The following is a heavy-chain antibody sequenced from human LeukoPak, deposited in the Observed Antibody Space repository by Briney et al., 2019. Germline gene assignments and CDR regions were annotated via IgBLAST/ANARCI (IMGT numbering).Heavy chain of an antibody. J-gene: IGHJ6*02. D-gene: IGHD3-10*01. CDR2: IIPIVGTA. CDR1: GGTFSSYA. Sequence: SVKVSCKASGGTFSSYAISWVRQAPGQGLEWVGGIIPIVGTANYAQKFQGRVTITADESTSAAYIELSSLRHEDTAVYYCARGQYYYGSGSYWYYYYGMDVWGQGTTVTVSS. V-gene: IGHV1-69*13. CDR3: ARGQYYYGSGSYWYYYYGMDV.